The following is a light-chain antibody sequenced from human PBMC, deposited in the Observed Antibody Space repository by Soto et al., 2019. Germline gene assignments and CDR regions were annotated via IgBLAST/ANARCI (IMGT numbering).Light chain of an antibody. CDR2: DVT. J-gene: IGLJ1*01. CDR3: SSFTSSITYV. V-gene: IGLV2-14*01. Sequence: QSALTQPASVSGSPGQSITISCTGTSSDVGGYNSVSWYRQDPGKAPKLMIYDVTNRPSGVSNRFSGSKSGNTASLTIYGLQAEDEADYYCSSFTSSITYVFGTGTKVTVL. CDR1: SSDVGGYNS.